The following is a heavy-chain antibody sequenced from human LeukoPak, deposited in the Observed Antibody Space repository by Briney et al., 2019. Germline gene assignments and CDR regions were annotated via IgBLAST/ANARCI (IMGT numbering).Heavy chain of an antibody. J-gene: IGHJ4*02. CDR3: AKDNRRHYTSGPNPDSLH. D-gene: IGHD6-19*01. CDR1: GFTFSHFS. CDR2: ISGSSKTI. V-gene: IGHV3-48*01. Sequence: GGSLRLSCTASGFTFSHFSMNWVRLAPGKGLQWVSFISGSSKTIYYGDSVKGRFTISRDNAKSSLYLQMNGLRVEDTAFYYCAKDNRRHYTSGPNPDSLHWGQGALVTVSS.